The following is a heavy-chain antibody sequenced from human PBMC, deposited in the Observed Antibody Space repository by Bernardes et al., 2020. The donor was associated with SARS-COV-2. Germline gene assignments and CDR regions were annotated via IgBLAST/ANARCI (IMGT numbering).Heavy chain of an antibody. CDR2: INHGGST. CDR3: ARGGPEPGFDY. J-gene: IGHJ4*02. D-gene: IGHD1-26*01. Sequence: AQSLSLTCAVFGGFFNADFGGWVRQPPGKGLEWSGEINHGGSTNYNPSLKSRITISVDTSKNQFSLKLISVTAADTAVYYCARGGPEPGFDYWGQGTLVTVSS. CDR1: GGFFNADF. V-gene: IGHV4-34*01.